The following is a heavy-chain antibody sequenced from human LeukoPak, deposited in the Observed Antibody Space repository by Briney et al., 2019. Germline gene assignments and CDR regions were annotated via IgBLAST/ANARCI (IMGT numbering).Heavy chain of an antibody. CDR2: IGPFGTTT. CDR3: ARDLWPFRNFSRGIDC. CDR1: GFRFSDYY. Sequence: GGSLRLSCAASGFRFSDYYMTWIRQAPGRGLECLSHIGPFGTTTFYADSVKGRFTVSRDNAKNSLFLQMNNLRADDTAIYYCARDLWPFRNFSRGIDCWGPGTLVTVSS. V-gene: IGHV3-11*01. D-gene: IGHD1-7*01. J-gene: IGHJ4*02.